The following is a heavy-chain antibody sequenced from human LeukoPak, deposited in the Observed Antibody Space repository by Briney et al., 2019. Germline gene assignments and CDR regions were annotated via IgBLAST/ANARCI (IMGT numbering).Heavy chain of an antibody. Sequence: ASVEVSCKASGYTFTSYDINWVRQATGQGLEWMGWMNPNSGNTGYAQKFQGRVTMTRNTSISTAYMELSSLRSEDTAVYYCARSRGVRYFDWLLYPFFDYWGQGTLVTVSS. D-gene: IGHD3-9*01. V-gene: IGHV1-8*01. CDR3: ARSRGVRYFDWLLYPFFDY. J-gene: IGHJ4*02. CDR1: GYTFTSYD. CDR2: MNPNSGNT.